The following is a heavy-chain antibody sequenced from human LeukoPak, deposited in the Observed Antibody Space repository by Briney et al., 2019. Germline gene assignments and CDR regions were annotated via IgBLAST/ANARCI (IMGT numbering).Heavy chain of an antibody. J-gene: IGHJ4*02. Sequence: PGGSLRLSCAASGFSFSSYWMSWVRQAPGKGPEWVANMDLDGSEKYYGDSVQGRFTIFRDNAKNSLYLQMNSLRAEDTAVYYCAREDHSKYEYWGQGALVIVPS. CDR2: MDLDGSEK. CDR3: AREDHSKYEY. D-gene: IGHD4-11*01. V-gene: IGHV3-7*01. CDR1: GFSFSSYW.